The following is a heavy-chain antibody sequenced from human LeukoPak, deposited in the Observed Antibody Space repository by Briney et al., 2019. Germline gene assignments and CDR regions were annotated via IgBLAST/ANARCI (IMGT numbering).Heavy chain of an antibody. V-gene: IGHV4-31*03. D-gene: IGHD2-8*01. CDR3: AGRTYARYYYYYMDV. J-gene: IGHJ6*03. CDR2: IYYSGTT. CDR1: GGSISSGGYY. Sequence: PSETLSLTCTVSGGSISSGGYYWSWIRPHPGKGLEWIGCIYYSGTTYYHPSLTSRVAISVDTSKNQFSLKLSSVTAADTAVYYCAGRTYARYYYYYMDVWGKGTTVTVSS.